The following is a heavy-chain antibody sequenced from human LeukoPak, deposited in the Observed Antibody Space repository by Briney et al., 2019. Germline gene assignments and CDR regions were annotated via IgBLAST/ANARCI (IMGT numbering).Heavy chain of an antibody. Sequence: GGSLRLSCAASGNYWMHWVCQVPGKGLVWVSHINSDGSWTSYADSVKGRFTIFKDNAKNTVYLQMNSLRAEDTAVYYCVSFYETYWGRGTLVTVSS. CDR2: INSDGSWT. D-gene: IGHD2/OR15-2a*01. J-gene: IGHJ4*02. CDR3: VSFYETY. CDR1: GNYW. V-gene: IGHV3-74*01.